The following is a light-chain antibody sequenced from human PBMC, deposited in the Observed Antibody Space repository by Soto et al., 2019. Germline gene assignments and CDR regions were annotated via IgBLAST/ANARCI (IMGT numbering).Light chain of an antibody. CDR1: SSDVGGYNY. CDR3: SSFTSTSTLV. CDR2: EVS. V-gene: IGLV2-14*01. Sequence: QSALTQPASVSGSPGQSITISCTGSSSDVGGYNYPSWYQQHPGKAPKLIIYEVSNRPSGVSDRFSGSKSGNTASLTISGLQAEDEADFFCSSFTSTSTLVFGTGTKVTVL. J-gene: IGLJ1*01.